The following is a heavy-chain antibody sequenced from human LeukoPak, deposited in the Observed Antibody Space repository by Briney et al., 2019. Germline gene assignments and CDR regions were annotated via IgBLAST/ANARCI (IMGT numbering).Heavy chain of an antibody. J-gene: IGHJ4*02. CDR1: GFTVSSNY. Sequence: GGSLRLSCAASGFTVSSNYMSWVRQAPGKGLEWVSIIYSGGSTFYADSVKGRFTISRDNSKNTLYLQMNSLRAEDTALYYCAMATRWLNFDYWGQGTLVTVSS. D-gene: IGHD5-24*01. CDR3: AMATRWLNFDY. V-gene: IGHV3-53*01. CDR2: IYSGGST.